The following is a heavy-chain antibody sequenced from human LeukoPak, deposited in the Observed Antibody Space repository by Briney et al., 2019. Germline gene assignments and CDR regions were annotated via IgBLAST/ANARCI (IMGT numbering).Heavy chain of an antibody. Sequence: SETLSLTCTVSGDSITNSNFYWGWIRHSPGKGLEWIGSIFHIGGTNYNPSLRSRVTISVDTSKNQFYLRVRSVTAAETALYYCAGRGILTGYFDFWGRGTLVTVSS. CDR2: IFHIGGT. V-gene: IGHV4-39*01. J-gene: IGHJ4*02. CDR3: AGRGILTGYFDF. D-gene: IGHD3-9*01. CDR1: GDSITNSNFY.